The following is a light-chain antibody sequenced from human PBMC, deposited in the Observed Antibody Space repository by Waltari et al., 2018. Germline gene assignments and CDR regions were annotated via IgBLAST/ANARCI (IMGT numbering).Light chain of an antibody. CDR2: EVS. CDR1: QSVGTY. V-gene: IGKV3-11*01. Sequence: EIVLTQSPATLSLSPGDRATLSCRATQSVGTYGAWYQRKACQAPRLLIYEVSNRASGIPGRFSGSGSETDFTLTISSLEPEDFAVYYCQQRSSWPLTFGGGTKVEIK. CDR3: QQRSSWPLT. J-gene: IGKJ4*01.